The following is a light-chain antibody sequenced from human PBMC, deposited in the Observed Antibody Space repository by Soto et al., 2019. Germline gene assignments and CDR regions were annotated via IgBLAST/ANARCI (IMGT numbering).Light chain of an antibody. CDR3: QQSGSSPRT. V-gene: IGKV3-20*01. CDR1: QSVSSSY. CDR2: GAS. J-gene: IGKJ1*01. Sequence: EIVLTQSPGTLSLSPGERATLSCRASQSVSSSYLAWYQQKPGQAHRLLIYGASSRATVIPDRFSGSGSGTSFTLTISRLEPEDFAVYYCQQSGSSPRTFGQGTKVEIK.